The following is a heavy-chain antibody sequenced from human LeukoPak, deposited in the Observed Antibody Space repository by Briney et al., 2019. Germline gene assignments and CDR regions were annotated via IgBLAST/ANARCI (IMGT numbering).Heavy chain of an antibody. Sequence: ASVKVSCKASGYTFTDYYMNWVRQAPGQGLEWMGWINPNSGGTNYAQKFQGRVTMTRDTSISTAYMEVSKLRSDDTAVYYCASFGSGKYYRFDSWGQGILVTVSS. CDR3: ASFGSGKYYRFDS. J-gene: IGHJ4*02. CDR1: GYTFTDYY. CDR2: INPNSGGT. V-gene: IGHV1-2*02. D-gene: IGHD3-10*01.